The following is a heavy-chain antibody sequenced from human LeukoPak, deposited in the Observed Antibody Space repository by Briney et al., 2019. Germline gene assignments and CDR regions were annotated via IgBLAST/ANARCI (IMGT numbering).Heavy chain of an antibody. CDR3: ARGGAGYGY. V-gene: IGHV3-20*04. Sequence: GGSLRLSCAASGFXFDDYGIRWVRQAPGKGQELVSGINWNGGSTGYVDSVKGRSTISRDNAKNSLYLQMNSLRAEDTALYYCARGGAGYGYWGQGTLVTVSS. CDR2: INWNGGST. D-gene: IGHD3-9*01. CDR1: GFXFDDYG. J-gene: IGHJ4*02.